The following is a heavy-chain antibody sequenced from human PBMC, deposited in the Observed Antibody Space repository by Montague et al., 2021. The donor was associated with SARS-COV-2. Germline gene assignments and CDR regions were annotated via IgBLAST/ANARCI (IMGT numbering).Heavy chain of an antibody. CDR3: ASPTYYYDSSGSDAFDI. CDR1: GGSISSSSYY. J-gene: IGHJ3*02. V-gene: IGHV4-39*01. D-gene: IGHD3-22*01. CDR2: IYYSGST. Sequence: SETLSLTCTVSGGSISSSSYYWGWIRQPPGKGLEWIGCIYYSGSTYYNPSLKSRVTIFVDTSKNQFSLKLSSVTAADTAVYYCASPTYYYDSSGSDAFDIWGQGTMVTVSS.